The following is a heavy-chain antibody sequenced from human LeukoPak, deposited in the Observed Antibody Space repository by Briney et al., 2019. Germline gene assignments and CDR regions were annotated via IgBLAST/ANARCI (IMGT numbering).Heavy chain of an antibody. CDR1: GYTFTSYY. V-gene: IGHV1-46*01. J-gene: IGHJ4*02. CDR2: INPSGGST. Sequence: ASVKVPCKASGYTFTSYYMHWVRQAPGQGLEWMGIINPSGGSTSYAQKFQGRVTMTRDTSTSTVYMELSSLRSEDTAVYYCARAPSATTIFGVVTTDYWGQGTLVTVSS. D-gene: IGHD3-3*01. CDR3: ARAPSATTIFGVVTTDY.